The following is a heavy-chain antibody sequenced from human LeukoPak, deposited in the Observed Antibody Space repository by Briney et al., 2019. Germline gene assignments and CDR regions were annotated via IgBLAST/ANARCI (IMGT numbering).Heavy chain of an antibody. V-gene: IGHV4-39*01. CDR2: IYYSGST. CDR3: ASHYRLGYSSSWP. D-gene: IGHD6-13*01. J-gene: IGHJ5*02. Sequence: SETLSLTCTVSVGSISSSSYYWSWIRQPPGKGLEWIGSIYYSGSTYYNPSLKSRVTISVDTSKNQFSLKLSSVTAADTAVYYCASHYRLGYSSSWPWGQGTLVTVSS. CDR1: VGSISSSSYY.